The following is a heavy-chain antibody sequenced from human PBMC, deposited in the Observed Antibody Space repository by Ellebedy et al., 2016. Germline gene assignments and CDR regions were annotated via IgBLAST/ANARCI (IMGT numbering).Heavy chain of an antibody. CDR1: GFTFSSYA. CDR3: AWYGSGSPF. J-gene: IGHJ4*02. V-gene: IGHV3-23*01. D-gene: IGHD3-10*01. CDR2: ISYSGGST. Sequence: GGSLRLSXAASGFTFSSYAMSWVRQAPGKGLEWVSAISYSGGSTYNADSVKGRFTISRDNAKNTLYLQMISLRAEDTAVYYCAWYGSGSPFWGQGTLVTVSS.